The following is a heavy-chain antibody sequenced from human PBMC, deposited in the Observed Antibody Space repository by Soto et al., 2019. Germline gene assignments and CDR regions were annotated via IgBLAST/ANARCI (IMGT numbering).Heavy chain of an antibody. J-gene: IGHJ3*02. V-gene: IGHV1-2*02. D-gene: IGHD7-27*01. CDR3: ASPHLTHYAFDI. Sequence: ASVKVSCKASGYTFTGYYMHWVRQAPGQGLEWMGWTNPNSGGTNYAQKFQGRVTMTRDTSISTAYMELSREKSDDSAVYYGASPHLTHYAFDIWGQGTMVTVSS. CDR1: GYTFTGYY. CDR2: TNPNSGGT.